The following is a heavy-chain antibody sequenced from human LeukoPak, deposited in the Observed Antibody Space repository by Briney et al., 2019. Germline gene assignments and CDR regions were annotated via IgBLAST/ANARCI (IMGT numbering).Heavy chain of an antibody. V-gene: IGHV3-66*01. Sequence: PGGSLRLSCAASGFTVGSDYITWVRQAPGKGLEWVSVVYSGGETYYAESVKGRFTVSRDNSQNTLSLQMNSLRAEDTAVYYCAKGGGSYGDWGQGTLVTVSS. J-gene: IGHJ4*02. D-gene: IGHD1-26*01. CDR1: GFTVGSDY. CDR2: VYSGGET. CDR3: AKGGGSYGD.